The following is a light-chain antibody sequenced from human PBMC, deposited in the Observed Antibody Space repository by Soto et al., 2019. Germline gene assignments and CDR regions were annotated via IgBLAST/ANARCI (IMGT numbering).Light chain of an antibody. CDR2: RNN. CDR1: SSNIGSNY. Sequence: QSVLTQPPSASGTPGQRVTISCSGSSSNIGSNYVYWYQQLPGTAPKLLIYRNNQRPSGVPDRFSGSKSGTSASLAISGLRSADAADYYCAAWDDSLSGSWVFGGGTKLTVL. CDR3: AAWDDSLSGSWV. V-gene: IGLV1-47*01. J-gene: IGLJ3*02.